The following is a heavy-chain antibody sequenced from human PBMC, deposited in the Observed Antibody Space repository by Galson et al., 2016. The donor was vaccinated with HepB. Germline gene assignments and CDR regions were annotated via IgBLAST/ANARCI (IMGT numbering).Heavy chain of an antibody. CDR2: IYPGDSDT. CDR1: GYSFTSYW. Sequence: QSGAEVKKPGESLKISCKDSGYSFTSYWIGWVRQMPGKGLEWMGIIYPGDSDTRYSPSFQGQVTISADKSISTAYLQWSSLKASDTAMYYCARLPRGVVVVASYVDYWGQGTLVTVSS. CDR3: ARLPRGVVVVASYVDY. J-gene: IGHJ4*02. D-gene: IGHD2-15*01. V-gene: IGHV5-51*01.